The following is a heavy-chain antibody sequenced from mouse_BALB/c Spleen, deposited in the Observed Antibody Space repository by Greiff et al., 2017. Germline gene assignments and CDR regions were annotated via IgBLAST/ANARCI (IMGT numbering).Heavy chain of an antibody. J-gene: IGHJ3*01. CDR1: GFSLTSYG. V-gene: IGHV2-9*02. CDR3: AREGMITVAY. Sequence: QVHVKQSGPGLVAPSQSLSITCTVSGFSLTSYGVHWVRQPPGKGLEWLGVIWAGGSTNYNSALMSRLSISKDNSKSQVFLKMNSLQTDDTAMYYCAREGMITVAYWGQGTLVTVAA. D-gene: IGHD2-4*01. CDR2: IWAGGST.